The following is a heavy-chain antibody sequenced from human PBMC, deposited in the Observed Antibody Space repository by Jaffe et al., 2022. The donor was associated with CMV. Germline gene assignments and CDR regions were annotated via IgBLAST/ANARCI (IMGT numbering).Heavy chain of an antibody. CDR3: IAGQWGLRSEMDV. CDR2: ITTKTRNYAT. V-gene: IGHV3-73*02. Sequence: VQLVESGGDLVQPGGSLKLSCAASGFSFSGSSIHWVRQDSGKGLEWIGHITTKTRNYATGYGVSLKGRFSISRDDSKNTAYLQINSLKMEDTAVYYCIAGQWGLRSEMDVWGQGTTVTVSS. D-gene: IGHD1-26*01. CDR1: GFSFSGSS. J-gene: IGHJ6*02.